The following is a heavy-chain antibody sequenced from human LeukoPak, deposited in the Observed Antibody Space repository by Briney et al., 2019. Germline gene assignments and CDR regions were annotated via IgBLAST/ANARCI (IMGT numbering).Heavy chain of an antibody. CDR1: GQSFSRYY. V-gene: IGHV4-34*01. D-gene: IGHD2-2*01. CDR3: ARPGYCSATICSDAFDG. CDR2: ISHSGST. J-gene: IGHJ3*01. Sequence: SETLSLTCAVYGQSFSRYYWNWIRQPPGKGLEWIGEISHSGSTNYNPSIKSRVTISVDTSKNQFSLKLSSVTAADTAVYYCARPGYCSATICSDAFDGWGQGTMVTVSS.